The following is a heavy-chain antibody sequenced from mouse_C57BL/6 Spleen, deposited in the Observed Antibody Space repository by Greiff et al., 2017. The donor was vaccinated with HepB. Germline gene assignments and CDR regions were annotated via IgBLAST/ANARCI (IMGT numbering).Heavy chain of an antibody. CDR1: GFSLTSYG. CDR2: IWSGGST. D-gene: IGHD1-1*01. Sequence: VKVVESGPGLVQPSQSLSITCTVSGFSLTSYGVHWVRQSPGKGLEWLGVIWSGGSTDYNAAFISRLSISKDNSKSQVFFKMNSLQADDTAIYYCARNYGRAHYYAMDYWGQGTSVTVSS. J-gene: IGHJ4*01. CDR3: ARNYGRAHYYAMDY. V-gene: IGHV2-2*01.